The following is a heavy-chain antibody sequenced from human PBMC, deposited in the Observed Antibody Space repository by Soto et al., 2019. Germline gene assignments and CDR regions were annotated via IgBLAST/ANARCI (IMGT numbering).Heavy chain of an antibody. CDR2: FDPEDGET. Sequence: ASVKVSCKVSGYTLTELSMHWVRQAPGKGLEWMGGFDPEDGETIYAQKFQGRVTMTEDTSTDTAYMELSSLRSEDTAVYYCATVSHCSGWKRGDYWGQGTLVPVSS. CDR3: ATVSHCSGWKRGDY. CDR1: GYTLTELS. J-gene: IGHJ4*02. D-gene: IGHD6-19*01. V-gene: IGHV1-24*01.